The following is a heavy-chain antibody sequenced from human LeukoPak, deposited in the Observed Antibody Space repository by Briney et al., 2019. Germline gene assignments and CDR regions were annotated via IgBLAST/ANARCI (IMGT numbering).Heavy chain of an antibody. D-gene: IGHD3-9*01. V-gene: IGHV3-7*01. CDR2: IKEDGSDT. CDR3: ARHRYFHFDL. J-gene: IGHJ4*02. CDR1: GFTFSLHY. Sequence: AGGSLRLSCAASGFTFSLHYMGWVRQTPGKGLEWVANIKEDGSDTFYVESVKGRFTIFRDNAKNSVYLQMNILRAEDTAVYYCARHRYFHFDLWGQGTLVNVSS.